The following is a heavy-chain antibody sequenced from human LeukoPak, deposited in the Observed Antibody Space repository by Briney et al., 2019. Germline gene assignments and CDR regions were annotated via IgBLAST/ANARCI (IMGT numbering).Heavy chain of an antibody. V-gene: IGHV3-23*01. Sequence: GSLRLSCAASGFTFSSFAMSWVRQAPGKGPEWVSGISGSGTSTYYAESVSGRFTISRDSSKNTLYLQMNSLRAEDTAVYHCAKDRASGSHYYFDFWGQGTLVTVSS. J-gene: IGHJ4*02. D-gene: IGHD3-10*01. CDR3: AKDRASGSHYYFDF. CDR1: GFTFSSFA. CDR2: ISGSGTST.